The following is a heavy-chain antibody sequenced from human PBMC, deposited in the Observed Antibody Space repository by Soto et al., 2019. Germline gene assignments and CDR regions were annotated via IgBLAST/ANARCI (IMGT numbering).Heavy chain of an antibody. D-gene: IGHD2-15*01. CDR1: GFTFSSYS. J-gene: IGHJ1*01. Sequence: PGGSLRLSCAASGFTFSSYSMNWVRQAPGKGLEWVSYISSSSSTIYYADSVKGRFTISRDNAKNSLYLQMNSLRAEDTAVYYCARDAIRKPREGSCHFQHWGQGTLVTVSS. CDR3: ARDAIRKPREGSCHFQH. CDR2: ISSSSSTI. V-gene: IGHV3-48*01.